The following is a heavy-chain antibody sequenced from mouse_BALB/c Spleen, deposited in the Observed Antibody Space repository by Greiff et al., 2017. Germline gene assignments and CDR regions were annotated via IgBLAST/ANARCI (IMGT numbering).Heavy chain of an antibody. D-gene: IGHD1-1*01. Sequence: VKLMESGAELAKPGASVKMSCKASGYTFTSYWMHWVKQRPGQGLEWIGYINPSTGYTEYNQKFKDKATLTADKSSSTAYMQLSSLTSEDSAVYYCYGSRDWYFDVWGAGTTVTVSS. V-gene: IGHV1-7*01. CDR3: YGSRDWYFDV. J-gene: IGHJ1*01. CDR1: GYTFTSYW. CDR2: INPSTGYT.